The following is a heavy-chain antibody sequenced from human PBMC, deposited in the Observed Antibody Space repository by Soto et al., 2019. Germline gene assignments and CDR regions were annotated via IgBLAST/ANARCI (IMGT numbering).Heavy chain of an antibody. CDR3: VRYRYTMGVSWTGVSSD. D-gene: IGHD3-16*02. J-gene: IGHJ4*02. CDR1: GFTFSSSP. V-gene: IGHV3-23*02. CDR2: IRNEGGSM. Sequence: EVQLVQSGGGLVQPGGSLRLACAAAGFTFSSSPMRWVRQVPGKWLEWISAIRNEGGSMYSVESVERRFPSSRDNSKKSSALRKKNLRAEATAIYYCVRYRYTMGVSWTGVSSDWGRGALVIVSS.